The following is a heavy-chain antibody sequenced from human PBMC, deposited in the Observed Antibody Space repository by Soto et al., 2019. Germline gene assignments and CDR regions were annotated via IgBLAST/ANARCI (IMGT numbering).Heavy chain of an antibody. CDR3: AKDIVVVVAATYDAFDI. Sequence: VQLLESGGGLVQPGGSLRLSCAASGFTFSSYAMSWVRQAPGKGLEWVSAISGSGGSTYYADSVKGRFTISRDNSKNTLYLQMNSLRAEDTAVYYCAKDIVVVVAATYDAFDIWGQGTMVTVSS. J-gene: IGHJ3*02. D-gene: IGHD2-15*01. V-gene: IGHV3-23*01. CDR1: GFTFSSYA. CDR2: ISGSGGST.